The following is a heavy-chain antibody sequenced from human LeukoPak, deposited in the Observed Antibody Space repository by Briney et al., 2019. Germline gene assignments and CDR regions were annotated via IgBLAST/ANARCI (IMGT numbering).Heavy chain of an antibody. V-gene: IGHV1-69*13. J-gene: IGHJ5*02. CDR2: IIPIFGTA. D-gene: IGHD6-13*01. Sequence: SVKVSCKASGGTFSSYAISWVRQAPGQGLEWMGGIIPIFGTANYAQKFQGRVTITADESTSTAYMELSSLRSEDTAVYYCASCIAAACNWFDPWGQGTLVTVSS. CDR3: ASCIAAACNWFDP. CDR1: GGTFSSYA.